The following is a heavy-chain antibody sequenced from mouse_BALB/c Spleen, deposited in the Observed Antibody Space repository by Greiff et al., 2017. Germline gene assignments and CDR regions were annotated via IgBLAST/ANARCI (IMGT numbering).Heavy chain of an antibody. J-gene: IGHJ4*01. Sequence: VQLQQSGPGLVQPSQSLSITCTVSGFSLTSYGVHWVRQSPGKGLEWLGVIWSGGSTDYNAAFISRLSISKDNSKSQVFFKMNSLQANDTAIYYCASSYGNWAMDYWGQGTSVTVSS. CDR2: IWSGGST. CDR3: ASSYGNWAMDY. CDR1: GFSLTSYG. V-gene: IGHV2-2*02. D-gene: IGHD2-1*01.